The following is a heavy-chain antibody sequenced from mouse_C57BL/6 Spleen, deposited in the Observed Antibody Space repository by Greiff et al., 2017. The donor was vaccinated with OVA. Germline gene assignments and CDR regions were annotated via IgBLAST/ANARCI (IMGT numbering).Heavy chain of an antibody. CDR1: GYAFSSYW. D-gene: IGHD4-1*01. CDR2: IYPGDGDT. CDR3: ARSTLGHFDY. V-gene: IGHV1-80*01. Sequence: QVHVKQSGAELVKPGASVKISCKASGYAFSSYWMNWVKQRPGKGLEWIGQIYPGDGDTNYNGKFKGKATLTADKSSSTAYMQLSSLTSEDSAVYFCARSTLGHFDYWGQGTTLTVSS. J-gene: IGHJ2*01.